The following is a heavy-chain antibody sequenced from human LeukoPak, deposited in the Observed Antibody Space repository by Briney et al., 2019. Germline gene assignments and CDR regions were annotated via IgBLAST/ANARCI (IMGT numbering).Heavy chain of an antibody. CDR1: GGSFSGYY. Sequence: SETLSLTCAVYGGSFSGYYWSWIRQPPGKGLEWIGEINHSGSTNYNPSLKSRVTISVDTSKNQFSLKLSSVTAADTAVYYCARDHRGFDPWGQGTLVTASS. CDR2: INHSGST. CDR3: ARDHRGFDP. J-gene: IGHJ5*02. V-gene: IGHV4-34*01.